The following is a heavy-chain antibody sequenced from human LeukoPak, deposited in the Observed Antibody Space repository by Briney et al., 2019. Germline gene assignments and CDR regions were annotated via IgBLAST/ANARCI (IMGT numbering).Heavy chain of an antibody. CDR1: GFTFSSYC. V-gene: IGHV3-74*01. CDR3: ALRYDYDHADACDI. J-gene: IGHJ3*02. Sequence: GGSLRLSCAASGFTFSSYCMHWVRQAPGKGLVWVSRIKGDGSRTSYADSVKGRFTISRDSAKNTLYLQMSTLRDEGTALYYCALRYDYDHADACDIWGQGTVVTVSS. D-gene: IGHD3-22*01. CDR2: IKGDGSRT.